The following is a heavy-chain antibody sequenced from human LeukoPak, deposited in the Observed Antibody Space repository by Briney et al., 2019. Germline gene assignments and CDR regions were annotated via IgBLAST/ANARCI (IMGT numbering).Heavy chain of an antibody. J-gene: IGHJ3*02. Sequence: TGGSLRLSCAASGFTFSSYGMHWVRQAPGKGLEWVAVISYDGSNKYYADSVKGRFTISRDNSKNTLYLQMSSLRAEDTAVYYCASGTLRYFDWLLYPTNAFDIWGQGTMVTVSS. D-gene: IGHD3-9*01. CDR2: ISYDGSNK. CDR3: ASGTLRYFDWLLYPTNAFDI. CDR1: GFTFSSYG. V-gene: IGHV3-30*03.